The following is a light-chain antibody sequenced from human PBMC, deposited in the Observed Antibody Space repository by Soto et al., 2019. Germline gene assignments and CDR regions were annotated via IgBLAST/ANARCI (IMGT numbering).Light chain of an antibody. CDR2: EAT. Sequence: QSVLTQPASVSGSPGQSITISCAGTRSDNGASNSVSWYQHLPGRSPTLIIYEATNRPSGVSERFSGSKAGDTASLTISGLQADDEAEYFCISYKTDETFVFGSGTKVTVL. CDR3: ISYKTDETFV. V-gene: IGLV2-14*01. CDR1: RSDNGASNS. J-gene: IGLJ1*01.